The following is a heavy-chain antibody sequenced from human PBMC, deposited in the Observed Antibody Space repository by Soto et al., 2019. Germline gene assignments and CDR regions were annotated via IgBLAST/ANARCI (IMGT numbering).Heavy chain of an antibody. CDR3: AKEYRGCGGSSSPTFNWFAP. Sequence: EVQLLESGGGLVQPGGSLRLSCAASGFTFTTYAMSWVRQAPGKGLEWVSAISGSGGSTYYADSVKGRFTISRDNSKNTLYLQMNSRRAEDTAVYYCAKEYRGCGGSSSPTFNWFAPWGQGTLVTVSS. J-gene: IGHJ5*02. D-gene: IGHD6-6*01. CDR2: ISGSGGST. CDR1: GFTFTTYA. V-gene: IGHV3-23*01.